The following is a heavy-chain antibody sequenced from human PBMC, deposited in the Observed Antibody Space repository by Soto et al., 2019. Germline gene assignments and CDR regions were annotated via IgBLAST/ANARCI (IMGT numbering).Heavy chain of an antibody. CDR2: ISASGDST. V-gene: IGHV3-23*01. CDR1: GFTFNSYA. J-gene: IGHJ5*02. CDR3: AKTPIKILPGIFWFDP. D-gene: IGHD3-10*01. Sequence: PGGSLRLSCAASGFTFNSYAMSWVRQAPGKGLEWVSAISASGDSTYYADAVKGRFTISRDNSKNKLYLEMNSLRAEDTALYYCAKTPIKILPGIFWFDPSGQGTLVTVSS.